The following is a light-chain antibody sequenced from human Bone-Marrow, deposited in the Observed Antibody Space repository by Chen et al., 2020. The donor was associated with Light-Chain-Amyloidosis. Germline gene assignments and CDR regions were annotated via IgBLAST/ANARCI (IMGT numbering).Light chain of an antibody. CDR2: GAS. V-gene: IGKV3-20*01. CDR1: PSVNNNY. Sequence: EIVLTQSPGTLSLSPGERSTLSCRASPSVNNNYLAWYQQKPGQAPRLLIYGASSRATGIPDSFSGSGSGTDFTRPISRLEPGDCAVYYCQQDGRSPSTVGGGTKVEIK. J-gene: IGKJ4*01. CDR3: QQDGRSPST.